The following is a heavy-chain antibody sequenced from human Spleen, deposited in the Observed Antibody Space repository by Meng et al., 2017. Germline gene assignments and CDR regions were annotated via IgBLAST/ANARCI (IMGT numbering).Heavy chain of an antibody. J-gene: IGHJ5*02. Sequence: GGSLRLSCKGSGYSFTSYWIGWVRQMPGKGLERTGIIYPGDSDTRYSPSFQGQVSISADKSITTAYLRWGSLKASDTAMYYWARRGVGRGMDAWGQGTLVTVSS. CDR3: ARRGVGRGMDA. CDR2: IYPGDSDT. D-gene: IGHD1-26*01. V-gene: IGHV5-51*01. CDR1: GYSFTSYW.